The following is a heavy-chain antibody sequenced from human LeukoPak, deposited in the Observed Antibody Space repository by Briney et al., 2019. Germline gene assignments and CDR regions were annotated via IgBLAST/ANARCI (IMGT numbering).Heavy chain of an antibody. CDR3: AKDIGITIFGVVKAFDY. J-gene: IGHJ4*02. CDR2: ISGSGGST. V-gene: IGHV3-23*01. D-gene: IGHD3-3*01. CDR1: GFTFSSYA. Sequence: GGSLRPSCAASGFTFSSYAMSWVRQAPGKGLEWVSAISGSGGSTYYADSVKGRFTISRDNSKNTLYLQMNSLRAEDTAVYYCAKDIGITIFGVVKAFDYWGQGTLVTVSS.